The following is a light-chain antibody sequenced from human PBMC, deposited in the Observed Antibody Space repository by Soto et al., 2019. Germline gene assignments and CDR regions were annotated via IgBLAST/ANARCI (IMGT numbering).Light chain of an antibody. CDR3: SSYAGSNNQV. Sequence: QSALTQPPSASGSPGQSVTISCTGTSSDVGGYDYVSWYQQHPGRAPKLMIYEVSRRPSGVPERFTGSKSGNTDSLTVSGLQTEVEADYYCSSYAGSNNQVFGTGTKLTVL. J-gene: IGLJ1*01. V-gene: IGLV2-8*01. CDR1: SSDVGGYDY. CDR2: EVS.